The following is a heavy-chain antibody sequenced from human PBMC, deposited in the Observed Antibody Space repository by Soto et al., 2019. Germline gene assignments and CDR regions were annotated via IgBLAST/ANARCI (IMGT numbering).Heavy chain of an antibody. CDR3: ARGLDYYDSSGHAGY. J-gene: IGHJ4*02. Sequence: RGSLRLSCAASGFTFSDYYMSWIRQAPGKGLEWVSYISSSGSTIYYADSVKGRFTISRDNAKNSLYLQMNSLRAEDTAVYYCARGLDYYDSSGHAGYWGQGTLVTVYS. CDR1: GFTFSDYY. V-gene: IGHV3-11*01. CDR2: ISSSGSTI. D-gene: IGHD3-22*01.